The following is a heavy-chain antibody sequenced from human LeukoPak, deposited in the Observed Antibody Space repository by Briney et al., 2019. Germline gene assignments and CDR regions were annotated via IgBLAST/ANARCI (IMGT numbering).Heavy chain of an antibody. CDR1: GFTFSSYS. V-gene: IGHV3-23*01. CDR3: AKPYYYDSSGYYHNAFDI. Sequence: GGSLRLSCAASGFTFSSYSMNWVRQAPGKGLEWVSAISGSGGSTYYADSVKGRFTISRDNSKNTLYLQMNSLRAEDTAVYYCAKPYYYDSSGYYHNAFDIWGQGTMVTVSS. CDR2: ISGSGGST. J-gene: IGHJ3*02. D-gene: IGHD3-22*01.